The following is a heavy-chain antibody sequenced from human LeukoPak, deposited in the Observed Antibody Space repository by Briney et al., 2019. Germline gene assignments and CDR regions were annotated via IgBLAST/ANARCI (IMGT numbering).Heavy chain of an antibody. D-gene: IGHD6-6*01. CDR2: IYYSGST. CDR3: ARTYSSSPPYYYYMDV. V-gene: IGHV4-59*01. CDR1: GGSISSYY. J-gene: IGHJ6*03. Sequence: SETLSLTCTVSGGSISSYYWSWIRQPPGKGLEWIGYIYYSGSTNYNPSLKSRVTISVDTSKNQFSLKLSSVTAADTAVYYCARTYSSSPPYYYYMDVWGKGTTVTVSS.